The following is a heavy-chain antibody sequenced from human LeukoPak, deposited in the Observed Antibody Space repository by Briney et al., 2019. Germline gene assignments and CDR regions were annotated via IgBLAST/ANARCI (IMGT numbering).Heavy chain of an antibody. V-gene: IGHV4-39*01. CDR3: ASFLEWLGEFDY. CDR1: GGSISSSSYY. CDR2: IYYSGST. Sequence: KPSETLSLTCTVSGGSISSSSYYWGWIRQPPGKGLEWIGSIYYSGSTYYNPSLKSRVTISVDTSKNQFSLKLSSVTAADTAVYYCASFLEWLGEFDYWGQGTLVTVSS. D-gene: IGHD3-3*01. J-gene: IGHJ4*02.